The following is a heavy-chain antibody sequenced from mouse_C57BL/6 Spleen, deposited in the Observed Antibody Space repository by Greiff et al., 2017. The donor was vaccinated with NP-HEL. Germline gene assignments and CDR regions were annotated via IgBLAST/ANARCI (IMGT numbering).Heavy chain of an antibody. CDR1: GYTFTDYN. D-gene: IGHD1-1*01. Sequence: EVQLQQSGPELVKPGASVKMSCKASGYTFTDYNMHWVKQSHGKSLEWIGYINPNNGGTSYNQKFKGKATLTVNKSYSTAYIELRSLTSEDSAVYYCARDYYGSSWGCAYWGQGTLVTVSA. CDR3: ARDYYGSSWGCAY. J-gene: IGHJ3*01. CDR2: INPNNGGT. V-gene: IGHV1-22*01.